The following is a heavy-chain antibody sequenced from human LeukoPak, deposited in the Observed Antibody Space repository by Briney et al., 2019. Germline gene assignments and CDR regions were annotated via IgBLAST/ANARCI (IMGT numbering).Heavy chain of an antibody. V-gene: IGHV3-7*01. CDR1: GFTFSGYC. J-gene: IGHJ4*02. Sequence: GGSLRLSCAASGFTFSGYCMSWVRQAPGKGLEWVANIKQDGSEKYYVDSVKGRFTISRDNAKNSMYLQMNSLRAEDTAVYYCARGRYSYGYYFFDYWGQGTLVTVSS. CDR3: ARGRYSYGYYFFDY. CDR2: IKQDGSEK. D-gene: IGHD5-18*01.